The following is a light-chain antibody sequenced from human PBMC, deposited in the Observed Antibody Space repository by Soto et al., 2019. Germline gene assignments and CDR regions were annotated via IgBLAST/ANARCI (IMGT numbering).Light chain of an antibody. CDR3: QQYNSYLTWT. CDR2: AAS. J-gene: IGKJ1*01. V-gene: IGKV1-9*01. Sequence: DIQLTQSPSFLSASVGDRVTITCRASQGISSYLAWYQQKPGKAPKLLIYAASTLQSGVPSRFSGSGSGTEFTLTISSLQPEDFATYYCQQYNSYLTWTFGQGTKVEIK. CDR1: QGISSY.